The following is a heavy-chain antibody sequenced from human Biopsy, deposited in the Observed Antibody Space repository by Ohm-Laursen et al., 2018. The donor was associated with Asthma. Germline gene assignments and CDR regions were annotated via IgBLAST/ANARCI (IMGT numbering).Heavy chain of an antibody. CDR1: GYTFNSAG. Sequence: SSVKVSCKTSGYTFNSAGITWVRQAPGQGLEWMGWLSVNNGNTKVAQKFQDRVTMITDTSTSTAYMELSSLRSDDTGVYFCARAVDYSHYYGIDVWGQGTTFTVS. D-gene: IGHD3-10*01. CDR3: ARAVDYSHYYGIDV. V-gene: IGHV1-18*01. J-gene: IGHJ6*02. CDR2: LSVNNGNT.